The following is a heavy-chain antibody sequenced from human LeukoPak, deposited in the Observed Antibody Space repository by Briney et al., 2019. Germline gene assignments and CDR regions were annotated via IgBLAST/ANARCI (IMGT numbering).Heavy chain of an antibody. CDR1: GYTFTGYY. Sequence: ASVKVSCKASGYTFTGYYMHWVRQAPGQGLEWMGRINPNSGGTNYAQKFQGRVTMTRDTSISTAYMELSRLRSDDTAVYYCARDAPRLWFNYVRVQQSNWFDPWGQGTLVTVSS. CDR2: INPNSGGT. J-gene: IGHJ5*02. V-gene: IGHV1-2*06. D-gene: IGHD3-10*01. CDR3: ARDAPRLWFNYVRVQQSNWFDP.